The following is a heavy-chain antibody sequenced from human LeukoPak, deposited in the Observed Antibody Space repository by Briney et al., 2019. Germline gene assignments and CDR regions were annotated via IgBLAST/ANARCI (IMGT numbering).Heavy chain of an antibody. D-gene: IGHD6-13*01. CDR1: GGSISSYY. V-gene: IGHV4-59*01. J-gene: IGHJ4*02. CDR3: ARGVYIAAAQYGY. Sequence: SETLSLTCTVSGGSISSYYWSWIRQPPGKGLEWIGYIYYSGATNYSPSLKSRVTISVDTSKNQFSLKLSSVTAADTAVYYCARGVYIAAAQYGYWGQGTLVTVSS. CDR2: IYYSGAT.